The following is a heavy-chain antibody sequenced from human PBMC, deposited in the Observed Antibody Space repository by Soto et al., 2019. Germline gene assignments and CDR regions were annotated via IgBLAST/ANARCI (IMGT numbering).Heavy chain of an antibody. D-gene: IGHD3-22*01. Sequence: SVKVSCKASGYTFTSYGISWVRQAPGQGLEWMGWVSAYNGNTNYAQKLQGRVTMTTDTSTSTAYMELRSLRSDDTAVYYCARDIDPNYYDSSGSPHHWGQGTLVTVSS. CDR3: ARDIDPNYYDSSGSPHH. V-gene: IGHV1-18*01. CDR2: VSAYNGNT. CDR1: GYTFTSYG. J-gene: IGHJ4*02.